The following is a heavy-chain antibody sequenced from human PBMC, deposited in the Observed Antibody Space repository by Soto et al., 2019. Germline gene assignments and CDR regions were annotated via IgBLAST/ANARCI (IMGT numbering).Heavy chain of an antibody. Sequence: GGSLRLSCAASGFTFSSYAMSWVRQAPGKGLEWVSAISGSGGSTYHADSVKGRFTISRDNSTNTLYLQMNSLRAEDTAVYYCAKGGYDSSCYFPRNAFDIWDQGTMVAVSS. CDR1: GFTFSSYA. V-gene: IGHV3-23*01. CDR2: ISGSGGST. J-gene: IGHJ3*02. D-gene: IGHD3-22*01. CDR3: AKGGYDSSCYFPRNAFDI.